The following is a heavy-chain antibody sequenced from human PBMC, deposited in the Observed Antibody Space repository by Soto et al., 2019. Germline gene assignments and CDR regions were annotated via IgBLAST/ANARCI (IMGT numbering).Heavy chain of an antibody. CDR1: GYTFTSYG. CDR3: AGVRYGYCSSTSCFGSFDP. D-gene: IGHD2-2*03. V-gene: IGHV1-18*01. Sequence: QVQLVQSGAEVKKPGASVKVSCKASGYTFTSYGISWVRQAPGQGLEWMGWISAYNGNTNYAQKLQGRVTMTTDTTTSTAYMELRSLRSDDTAVYYCAGVRYGYCSSTSCFGSFDPWGQGTLVTVSS. J-gene: IGHJ5*02. CDR2: ISAYNGNT.